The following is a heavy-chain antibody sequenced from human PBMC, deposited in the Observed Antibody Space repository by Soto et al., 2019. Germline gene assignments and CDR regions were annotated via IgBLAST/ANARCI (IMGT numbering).Heavy chain of an antibody. J-gene: IGHJ6*02. CDR1: GFTFSSYS. CDR2: ISSSSSYI. CDR3: ARVRDIVATMSFYYYYGIDV. Sequence: GGSLRLSCAASGFTFSSYSMNWVRQAPGKGLEWVSSISSSSSYIYYADSVKGRFTISRDNAKNSLYLQMNSLRAEDTAVYYCARVRDIVATMSFYYYYGIDVPGQGTTVTVSS. D-gene: IGHD5-12*01. V-gene: IGHV3-21*01.